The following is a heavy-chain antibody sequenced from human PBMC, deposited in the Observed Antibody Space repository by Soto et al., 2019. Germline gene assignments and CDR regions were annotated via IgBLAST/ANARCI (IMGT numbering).Heavy chain of an antibody. V-gene: IGHV3-11*01. Sequence: QVQLLESGGGLVQPGGSLRLSCSASGFSFSDYYMTWIRQAPGKGLEWVSYISNSGRIKDYADSVKGRFTISRDNAKNSLYLQMSSLRDEDTAVYYCAGGGELLSHWGQGTLRTVSS. CDR1: GFSFSDYY. J-gene: IGHJ4*02. CDR3: AGGGELLSH. CDR2: ISNSGRIK. D-gene: IGHD1-7*01.